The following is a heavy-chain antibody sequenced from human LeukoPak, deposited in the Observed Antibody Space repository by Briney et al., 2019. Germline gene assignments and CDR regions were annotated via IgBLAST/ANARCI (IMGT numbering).Heavy chain of an antibody. CDR1: GFTFDDYA. CDR2: ISWNSGSI. J-gene: IGHJ4*02. CDR3: AKDMGGSSGWSVACDY. V-gene: IGHV3-9*01. D-gene: IGHD6-19*01. Sequence: GGSLRLSCAASGFTFDDYAMHWVRHAPGMGLEWVSGISWNSGSIGYADSVKGRFTISRDNAKNSLYLQMNSLRAEDTALYYCAKDMGGSSGWSVACDYWGQGTLVTVSS.